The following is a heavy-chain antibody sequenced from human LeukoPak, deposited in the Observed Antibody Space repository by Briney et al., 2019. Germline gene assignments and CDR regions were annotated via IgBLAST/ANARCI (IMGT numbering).Heavy chain of an antibody. CDR2: INHSGST. CDR1: GRSFSGYY. V-gene: IGHV4-34*01. D-gene: IGHD3-10*01. Sequence: SDTLSLTCAVCGRSFSGYYWSWIRQPPGKGLEWIGEINHSGSTNYNPSLKSRVTISVDTYKNQFSLKLSSVTAGDAAVYYCASVSQCYYGSGSYKSVDPWGQGTLVTVSS. CDR3: ASVSQCYYGSGSYKSVDP. J-gene: IGHJ5*02.